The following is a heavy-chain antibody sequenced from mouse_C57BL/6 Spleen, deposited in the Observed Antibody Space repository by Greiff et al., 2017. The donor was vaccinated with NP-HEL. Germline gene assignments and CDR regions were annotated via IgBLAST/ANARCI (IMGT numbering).Heavy chain of an antibody. V-gene: IGHV1-18*01. Sequence: EVQLQQSGPELVKPGASVKIPCKASGYTFTDYNMDWVKQSHGKSLEWIGDINPNNGGTIYNQKFKGKATLTVDKSSSTAYMELRSLTSEDTAVYDCARSKENYDGYGASWFAYWGQGTLVTVSA. CDR3: ARSKENYDGYGASWFAY. J-gene: IGHJ3*01. CDR1: GYTFTDYN. D-gene: IGHD2-3*01. CDR2: INPNNGGT.